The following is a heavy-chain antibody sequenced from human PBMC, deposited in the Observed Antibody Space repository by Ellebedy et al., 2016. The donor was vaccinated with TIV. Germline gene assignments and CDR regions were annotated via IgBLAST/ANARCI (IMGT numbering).Heavy chain of an antibody. CDR1: GFTFSNYS. J-gene: IGHJ4*02. V-gene: IGHV3-48*04. D-gene: IGHD1-26*01. Sequence: GESLKISCAASGFTFSNYSMNWVRQAPGKVLEWVSYITGSSSTIKYADPVKGRFTISRDNAKNSLYLQINSLRAEDTAVYYWARVVGAHRKIDYWGQGTLVTVSS. CDR3: ARVVGAHRKIDY. CDR2: ITGSSSTI.